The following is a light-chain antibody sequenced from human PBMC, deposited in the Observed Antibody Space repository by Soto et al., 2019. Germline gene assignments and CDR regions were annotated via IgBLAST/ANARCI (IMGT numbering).Light chain of an antibody. Sequence: DIQMTQSPLTLSASVGDRVTITCRASQNINTDLAWYQQKPGKVPNLLIYHASSLVTGVPSRFSGSESGTEFTLTISSLQPDDFATYYCQQYHSYSRTFGQGTKVDI. CDR2: HAS. V-gene: IGKV1-5*01. CDR1: QNINTD. J-gene: IGKJ1*01. CDR3: QQYHSYSRT.